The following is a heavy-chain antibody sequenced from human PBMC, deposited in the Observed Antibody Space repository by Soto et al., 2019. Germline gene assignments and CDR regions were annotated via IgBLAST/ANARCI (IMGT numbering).Heavy chain of an antibody. Sequence: QITLKESGPTLVKPTQPLTLTCTFSGFSLSTTGVGVGWIRQPPGKALEWLALIYWDDDKRYSPSLTSRLTITKDTSKHQVVLTMTNMDPVDTATYYCAHCPVLHDAFDIWGQGTMVTVSS. CDR2: IYWDDDK. J-gene: IGHJ3*02. CDR1: GFSLSTTGVG. CDR3: AHCPVLHDAFDI. V-gene: IGHV2-5*02. D-gene: IGHD4-4*01.